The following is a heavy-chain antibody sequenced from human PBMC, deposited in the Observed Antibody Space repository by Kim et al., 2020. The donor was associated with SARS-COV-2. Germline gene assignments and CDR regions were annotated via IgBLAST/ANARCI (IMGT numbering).Heavy chain of an antibody. Sequence: GGSLRLSCAASGFTFSSYGMHWVRQAPGKGLEWVSPINAGGNNPRYADSVKGRFTISRDNSKNTLYLQMNSLRAEDTAVYYCARDLSGGGGGALQDWGQG. CDR2: INAGGNNP. D-gene: IGHD3-16*01. CDR3: ARDLSGGGGGALQD. J-gene: IGHJ1*01. CDR1: GFTFSSYG. V-gene: IGHV3-23*01.